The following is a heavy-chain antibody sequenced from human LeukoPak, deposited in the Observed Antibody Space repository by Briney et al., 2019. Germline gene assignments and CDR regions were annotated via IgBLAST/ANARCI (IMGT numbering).Heavy chain of an antibody. J-gene: IGHJ4*02. CDR3: AKDRGAAVTNFDF. CDR1: GFTFSNYA. D-gene: IGHD4-17*01. CDR2: ISGTGVST. Sequence: GGSLRLSCAASGFTFSNYAMTWVRQAPGKGLEWVSAISGTGVSTYYADSVKGRFTISRDNSKNTLYLQMNSLRAEDTAIYYCAKDRGAAVTNFDFWGQGTLVTVSS. V-gene: IGHV3-23*01.